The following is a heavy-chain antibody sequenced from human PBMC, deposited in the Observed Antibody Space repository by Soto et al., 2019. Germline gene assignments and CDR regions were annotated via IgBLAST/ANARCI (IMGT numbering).Heavy chain of an antibody. CDR1: GFTFSSYA. CDR2: ISGSGGST. CDR3: AQRTGLRYFDWLVGPMDY. Sequence: GGSLRLSCAASGFTFSSYAMSWVRQAPGKGLEWVSAISGSGGSTYYADSVKGRFTISRDNSKNTLYLQMNSLRAEDTAVYYCAQRTGLRYFDWLVGPMDYWGRGTLVTVSS. V-gene: IGHV3-23*01. J-gene: IGHJ4*02. D-gene: IGHD3-9*01.